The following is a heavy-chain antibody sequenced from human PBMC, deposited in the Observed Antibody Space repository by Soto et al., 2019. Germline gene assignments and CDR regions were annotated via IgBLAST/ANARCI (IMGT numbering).Heavy chain of an antibody. V-gene: IGHV4-31*03. CDR3: ARCLRFLEWLFEASSYFDY. CDR1: GGSISSGGYY. D-gene: IGHD3-3*01. J-gene: IGHJ4*02. Sequence: QVQLQESGPGLVKPSQTLSLTCTVSGGSISSGGYYWSWIRQHPGKGLEWIGYIYYSGSTYYNPSLKSRVTISVDTSKNQFSLKLSSVTAADTAVYYCARCLRFLEWLFEASSYFDYWGQGTLVTVSS. CDR2: IYYSGST.